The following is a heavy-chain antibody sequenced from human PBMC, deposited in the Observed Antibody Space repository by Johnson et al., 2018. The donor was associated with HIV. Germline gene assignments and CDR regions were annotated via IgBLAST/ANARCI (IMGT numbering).Heavy chain of an antibody. CDR1: GFTFSSYA. CDR2: ISYDGSNK. J-gene: IGHJ3*02. CDR3: AREGGDGYSPSAFDI. D-gene: IGHD5-24*01. V-gene: IGHV3-30*04. Sequence: QVQLVESGGGVVQPGRSLRLSCAASGFTFSSYAMHWVRQAPGNGLEWVAVISYDGSNKYYADSVKGRFTISRDNSKNTLYLQMNSLRAEDTAVYYCAREGGDGYSPSAFDIWGQGTMVTVSS.